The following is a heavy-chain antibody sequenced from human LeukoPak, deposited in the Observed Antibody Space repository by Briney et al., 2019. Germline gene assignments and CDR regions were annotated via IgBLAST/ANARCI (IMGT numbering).Heavy chain of an antibody. Sequence: SETLSLTCTVSGGSINDASWNWIRKPPGQGLEWIGYIYHSGSTNYNPSLKSRVTIPVDTSKNQFSLKLSSVTAADTAVYYCARHSGWYENGMDVWGQGTTVTVSS. CDR3: ARHSGWYENGMDV. CDR2: IYHSGST. D-gene: IGHD6-19*01. V-gene: IGHV4-59*08. J-gene: IGHJ6*02. CDR1: GGSINDAS.